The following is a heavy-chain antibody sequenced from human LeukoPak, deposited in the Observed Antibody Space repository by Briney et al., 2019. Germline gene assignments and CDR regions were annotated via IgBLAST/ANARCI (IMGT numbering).Heavy chain of an antibody. V-gene: IGHV3-30*02. D-gene: IGHD6-19*01. J-gene: IGHJ4*02. CDR2: IRYDGSNK. CDR1: GFTFSSYG. Sequence: GGSLRLSCAASGFTFSSYGMHWVRQAPGKGLEWVAFIRYDGSNKYYADSVKARFTLSRDNSKNTMYLQMNTLRAEDPAVYYCATGYSSGWYGRLDYWGQGTLVTVSS. CDR3: ATGYSSGWYGRLDY.